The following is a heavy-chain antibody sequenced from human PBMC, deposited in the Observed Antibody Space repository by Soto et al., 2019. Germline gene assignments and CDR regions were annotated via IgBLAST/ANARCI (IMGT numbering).Heavy chain of an antibody. D-gene: IGHD6-19*01. V-gene: IGHV1-69*13. J-gene: IGHJ4*02. Sequence: VASVKVSCKASGGTFSSYAISWVRQAPGQGLEWMGGIIPIFGTANYAQKFQGRVTITADESTSTAYMELSSLRSEDTAVYYCARLRLNYSSGWSDVDYWGQGTLVTVSS. CDR3: ARLRLNYSSGWSDVDY. CDR1: GGTFSSYA. CDR2: IIPIFGTA.